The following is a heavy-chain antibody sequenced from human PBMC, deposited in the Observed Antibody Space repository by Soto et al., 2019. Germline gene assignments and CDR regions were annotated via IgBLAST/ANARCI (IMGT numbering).Heavy chain of an antibody. D-gene: IGHD6-19*01. CDR3: AREDSSGWYKSHAFDI. V-gene: IGHV3-23*01. CDR1: EFIFSSYV. J-gene: IGHJ3*02. Sequence: GGSLRLSCAASEFIFSSYVMSWVRQAPGKGLEWVSAISASGGTTYYADSVKGRFTISRDNSKNTLYLQMNSLRSDDTAVYYCAREDSSGWYKSHAFDIWGQGTMVTVSS. CDR2: ISASGGTT.